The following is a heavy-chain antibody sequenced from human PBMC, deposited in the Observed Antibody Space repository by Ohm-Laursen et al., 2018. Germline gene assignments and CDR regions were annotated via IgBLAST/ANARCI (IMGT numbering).Heavy chain of an antibody. J-gene: IGHJ4*02. D-gene: IGHD1-26*01. CDR3: ARVSPISGSYLSDFDY. CDR2: IWYDGSSK. V-gene: IGHV3-33*08. Sequence: SLRLSCTASGLTFSNYGMHWVRQAPGKGLEWVAVIWYDGSSKYYADSVKGRFTISRDNSKNTLYLQMNSLRAEDTAVYYCARVSPISGSYLSDFDYWGQGTLVTVSS. CDR1: GLTFSNYG.